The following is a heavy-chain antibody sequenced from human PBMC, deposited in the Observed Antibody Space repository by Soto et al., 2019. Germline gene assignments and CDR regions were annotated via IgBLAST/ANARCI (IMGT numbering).Heavy chain of an antibody. CDR1: AGSISSSNW. D-gene: IGHD6-6*01. V-gene: IGHV4-4*02. CDR2: IYHSGST. Sequence: QVQLQESGPGLVKPSGTLSLTCAVSAGSISSSNWWSWVRQPPGKGLEWNGEIYHSGSTNYNPSLKSRVTISVDKSKNQFSLKLSSVTAADTAVYYCARAPMYSSSGWFDPWGQGTLVTVSS. J-gene: IGHJ5*02. CDR3: ARAPMYSSSGWFDP.